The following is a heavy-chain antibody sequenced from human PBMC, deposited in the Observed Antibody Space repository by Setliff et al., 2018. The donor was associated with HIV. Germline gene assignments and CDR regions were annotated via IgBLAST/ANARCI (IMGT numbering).Heavy chain of an antibody. V-gene: IGHV3-7*01. CDR1: GFTFSSYW. J-gene: IGHJ4*02. CDR3: VRDAYGNSYFDY. CDR2: IKQDGGEK. Sequence: TGGSLRLSCAASGFTFSSYWMTWVRQAPGKGLEWVANIKQDGGEKHYVDSVKGRFTISRDNARNSLFLHIIDLGAEDTATYYCVRDAYGNSYFDYWGQGALVTVSS. D-gene: IGHD4-17*01.